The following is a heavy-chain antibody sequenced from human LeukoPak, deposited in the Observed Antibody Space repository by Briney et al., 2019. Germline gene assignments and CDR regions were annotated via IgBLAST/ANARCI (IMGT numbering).Heavy chain of an antibody. CDR3: ARDGFGTGSN. J-gene: IGHJ4*02. CDR1: GFTFSRYW. V-gene: IGHV3-7*03. Sequence: PGGSLRLSCAASGFTFSRYWMSWVRQAPGEGLEWVANIKQDGSEKYYVDSVKGRFTISRDNAKNSLYLQMNTLRADDTAVYYCARDGFGTGSNWGQGTLVTVSS. D-gene: IGHD3-16*01. CDR2: IKQDGSEK.